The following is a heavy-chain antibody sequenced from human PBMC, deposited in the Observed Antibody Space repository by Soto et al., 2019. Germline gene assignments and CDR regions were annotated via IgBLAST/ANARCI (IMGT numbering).Heavy chain of an antibody. CDR1: GCTFSSYG. D-gene: IGHD2-15*01. CDR3: ARAGYCSGGSCYSVPVFDY. V-gene: IGHV3-33*01. CDR2: IWYDGSNK. J-gene: IGHJ4*02. Sequence: QVQLVESGGGVVQPGRSLRLSCAASGCTFSSYGMHWVRQAPGKGLEWVAVIWYDGSNKYYADSVKGRFTISRDNSKNTLYLQMNSLRAEDTAVYYCARAGYCSGGSCYSVPVFDYWGQGTLVTVSS.